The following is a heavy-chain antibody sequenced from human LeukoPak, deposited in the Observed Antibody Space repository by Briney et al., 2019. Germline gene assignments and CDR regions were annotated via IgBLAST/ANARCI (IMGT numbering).Heavy chain of an antibody. CDR2: ISGSGGST. CDR3: AKDLSMSNGYYPDY. D-gene: IGHD3-22*01. Sequence: GGSLRLSCAASGFTFSSYAMSWVRQAPGKGLEWVSAISGSGGSTYYADSVKGRFTISRDNSKNTLYLQMNSLRAEDTAVYYCAKDLSMSNGYYPDYWGQGTLVTVSS. J-gene: IGHJ4*02. CDR1: GFTFSSYA. V-gene: IGHV3-23*01.